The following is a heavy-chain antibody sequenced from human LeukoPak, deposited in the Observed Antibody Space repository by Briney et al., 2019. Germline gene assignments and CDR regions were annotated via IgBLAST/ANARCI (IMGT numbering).Heavy chain of an antibody. J-gene: IGHJ4*02. CDR2: IYYSGST. CDR3: ARDLSGVISY. D-gene: IGHD3-10*01. CDR1: GGSISSGGYY. V-gene: IGHV4-31*03. Sequence: SQTLSLTCTVSGGSISSGGYYWSWIRQHPGKGLEWIGYIYYSGSTYYNPSLKSRVNISLDTSKNQFSLKLSSVTAADTAVYYCARDLSGVISYWGQGTLVTVSS.